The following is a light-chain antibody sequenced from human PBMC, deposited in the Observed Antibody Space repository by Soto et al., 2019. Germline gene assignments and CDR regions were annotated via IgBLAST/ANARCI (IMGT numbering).Light chain of an antibody. J-gene: IGKJ4*01. CDR2: DAS. CDR3: QQRSNWLLT. V-gene: IGKV3-11*01. CDR1: QSVSSY. Sequence: EIVLTQSPATLSLSPGERATLSCRASQSVSSYLAWYQQKPGQAPSLLIYDASNRATDIPARFSGSGSGTDFTLTISSLEPEDFAVHYCQQRSNWLLTFGGGTKVEIK.